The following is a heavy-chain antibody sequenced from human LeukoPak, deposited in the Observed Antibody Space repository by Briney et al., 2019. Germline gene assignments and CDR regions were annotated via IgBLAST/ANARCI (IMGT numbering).Heavy chain of an antibody. V-gene: IGHV4-30-2*01. J-gene: IGHJ3*02. D-gene: IGHD3-16*02. Sequence: PSETLSLTCAVSGGSISSGGYSWSWIRQPPGKGLEWIGYIYHSGSTYYNPSLKSRVTISVDRSKNQFSLKLSSVTAADTAVYYCARAPYDYVWGSYRLDAFEIWGQGTMVTVSS. CDR1: GGSISSGGYS. CDR2: IYHSGST. CDR3: ARAPYDYVWGSYRLDAFEI.